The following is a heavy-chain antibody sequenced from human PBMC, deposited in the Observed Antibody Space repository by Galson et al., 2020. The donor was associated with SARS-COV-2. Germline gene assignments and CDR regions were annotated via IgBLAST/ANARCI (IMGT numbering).Heavy chain of an antibody. CDR1: GFTFSNAW. CDR3: TTDASGMYSSSSFYYYYYMDV. D-gene: IGHD6-6*01. V-gene: IGHV3-15*01. J-gene: IGHJ6*03. Sequence: GGSLRLSCAASGFTFSNAWMSWVRQAPGKGLEWVGRIKSKTDGGTTDYAAPVKGRFTISRDDSKNTLYLQMNSLKTEDTAVYYCTTDASGMYSSSSFYYYYYMDVWGKGTTVTVSS. CDR2: IKSKTDGGTT.